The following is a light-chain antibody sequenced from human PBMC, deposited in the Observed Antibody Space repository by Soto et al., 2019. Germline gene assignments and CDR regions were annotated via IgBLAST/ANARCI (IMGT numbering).Light chain of an antibody. CDR1: QSISSW. Sequence: DIQMTQSPSTLSASVGDRVTIACRASQSISSWLAWFQQKPGKAPKLLIYDASNLESGVPSRFSGSGSGTEFTLTISSLQPDDFATYYCQQYNSYRTFGQGTKVDIK. J-gene: IGKJ1*01. CDR2: DAS. V-gene: IGKV1-5*01. CDR3: QQYNSYRT.